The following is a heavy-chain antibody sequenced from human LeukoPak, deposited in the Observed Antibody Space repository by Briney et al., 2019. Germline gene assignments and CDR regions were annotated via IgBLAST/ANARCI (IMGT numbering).Heavy chain of an antibody. D-gene: IGHD1-1*01. V-gene: IGHV1-69*05. CDR1: GGTFSSYA. Sequence: AASVKVSCKASGGTFSSYAISWARQAPGQGLEWMGGIIPIFGTANYAQKFQGRVTIARDTSASTAYMELSSLRSEDTAVYYCARDRGGTGDFDYWGQGTLVTVSS. J-gene: IGHJ4*02. CDR3: ARDRGGTGDFDY. CDR2: IIPIFGTA.